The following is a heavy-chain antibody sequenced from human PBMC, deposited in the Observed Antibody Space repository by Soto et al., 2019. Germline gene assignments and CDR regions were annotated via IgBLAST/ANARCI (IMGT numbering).Heavy chain of an antibody. CDR1: GGTFSSYA. CDR3: ATAPSIAVAGTQGFDY. Sequence: QVQLVQSGAEVKKPGSSVKVSCKASGGTFSSYAISWVRQAPGQGLEWMGGIIPIFGTANYAQKFQGRVTMTADESTSTAYMELSSLRSEDTAVYYCATAPSIAVAGTQGFDYWGQGTLVTVSS. CDR2: IIPIFGTA. V-gene: IGHV1-69*01. D-gene: IGHD6-19*01. J-gene: IGHJ4*02.